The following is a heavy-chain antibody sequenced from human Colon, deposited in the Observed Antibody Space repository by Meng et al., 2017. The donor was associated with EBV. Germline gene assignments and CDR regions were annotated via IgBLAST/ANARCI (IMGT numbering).Heavy chain of an antibody. J-gene: IGHJ4*02. V-gene: IGHV4-39*01. Sequence: QLHLQESGPGLVKPSEPLSLTRTVAGGSISSNGYYWDWVRQPPGKGLEWIGAIYHSGSTSYNPSLQSRVTMFVDTSKNQFSLMLTSVTATDTAVYYCARRRGGSGRDCWGQGTLVTVSS. D-gene: IGHD3-10*01. CDR3: ARRRGGSGRDC. CDR1: GGSISSNGYY. CDR2: IYHSGST.